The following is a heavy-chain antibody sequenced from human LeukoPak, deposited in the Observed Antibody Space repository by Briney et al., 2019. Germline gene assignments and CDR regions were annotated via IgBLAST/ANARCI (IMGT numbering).Heavy chain of an antibody. CDR1: GLTFSSYA. CDR2: ISGSGDST. J-gene: IGHJ6*02. CDR3: ARDGTYCSGGSCYDYYYYYGMDV. V-gene: IGHV3-23*01. D-gene: IGHD2-15*01. Sequence: GGSLRLSCAASGLTFSSYAMSWVRQAPGKGLEWVSAISGSGDSTYHADSVKGRFTISRDNAKNSLYLQMNSLRAEDTAAYYCARDGTYCSGGSCYDYYYYYGMDVWGQGTTVTVSS.